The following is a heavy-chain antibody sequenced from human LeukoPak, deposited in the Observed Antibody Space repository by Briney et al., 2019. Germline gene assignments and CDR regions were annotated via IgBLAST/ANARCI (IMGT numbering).Heavy chain of an antibody. D-gene: IGHD2-15*01. CDR3: AREVVAEETNNFTWFDP. V-gene: IGHV3-20*04. J-gene: IGHJ5*02. Sequence: PGGSLRLSCAASGFTLDDYGMSWVRHAPGKGLEWVSGINWNGGSTGYADSVKGRFTISRDNAKNSLYLQMNSLRAEDTALYYCAREVVAEETNNFTWFDPWGQGTLVTVSS. CDR2: INWNGGST. CDR1: GFTLDDYG.